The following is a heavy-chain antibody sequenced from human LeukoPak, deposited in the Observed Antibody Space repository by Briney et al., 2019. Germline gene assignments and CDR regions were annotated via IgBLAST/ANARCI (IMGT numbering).Heavy chain of an antibody. CDR2: INPNSGGT. J-gene: IGHJ4*02. CDR3: ARMTGDILTTRRSPDDY. CDR1: GYTFTGYY. Sequence: GASVKVSCKASGYTFTGYYMHWVRQAPGQGLEWMGRINPNSGGTNYAQKFQGGVTMTRDTSISTAYMELSRLRSDDTAVYYCARMTGDILTTRRSPDDYWGQGTLVTVSS. D-gene: IGHD3-9*01. V-gene: IGHV1-2*06.